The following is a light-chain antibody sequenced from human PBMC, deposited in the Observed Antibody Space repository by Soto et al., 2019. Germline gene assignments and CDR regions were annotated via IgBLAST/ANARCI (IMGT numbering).Light chain of an antibody. CDR2: AAS. CDR3: LQDYNYPST. J-gene: IGKJ1*01. V-gene: IGKV1-6*01. Sequence: TQMTPSPSSLSASVGEKIIFPCRASRDVGSDVSWYQQTPGQAPKLRIYAASSLQSGVPSRFSGSGSGTDFTLTISSLQPEDFATYYCLQDYNYPSTFGQGTKVDI. CDR1: RDVGSD.